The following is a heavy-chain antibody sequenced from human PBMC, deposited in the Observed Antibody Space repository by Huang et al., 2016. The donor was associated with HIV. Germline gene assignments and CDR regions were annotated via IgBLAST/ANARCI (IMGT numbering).Heavy chain of an antibody. CDR3: ARDSGYYRYVDY. Sequence: QVQLVQSGSELKKPGASVTVSCKVSGYTFTDYQISWVRQAPGQGIEWRGWINPTTGNPTYAPGVTGRFVFSLDTSVSTAYLPISSLKAEDTAVYFCARDSGYYRYVDYWGQGTLVTVSS. V-gene: IGHV7-4-1*02. CDR1: GYTFTDYQ. CDR2: INPTTGNP. J-gene: IGHJ4*02. D-gene: IGHD3-22*01.